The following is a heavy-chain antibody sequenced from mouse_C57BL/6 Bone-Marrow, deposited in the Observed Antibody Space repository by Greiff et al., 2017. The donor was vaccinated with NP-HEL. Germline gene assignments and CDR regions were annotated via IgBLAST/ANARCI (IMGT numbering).Heavy chain of an antibody. J-gene: IGHJ2*01. CDR2: IYPGSGST. D-gene: IGHD1-1*01. V-gene: IGHV1-55*01. CDR3: ARLHYGSSPFDY. Sequence: QVQLQQSGAELVKPGASVKMSCKASGYTFTSYWITWVKQRPGQGLEWIGDIYPGSGSTNYNEKFKSKATLTVDTSSSTAYMQLSSLTSEDSAVYYCARLHYGSSPFDYWGQGTTLTVSS. CDR1: GYTFTSYW.